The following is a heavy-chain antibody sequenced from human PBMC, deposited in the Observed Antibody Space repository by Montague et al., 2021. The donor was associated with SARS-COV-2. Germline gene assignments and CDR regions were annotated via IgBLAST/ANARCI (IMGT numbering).Heavy chain of an antibody. D-gene: IGHD2-2*01. J-gene: IGHJ4*02. Sequence: CAISGDSVSINIATWNWIRQSPSIGLEWLVMTYYRSKWYNDYAESVKSRITIDPDTSKHQFSLHLNSVTPEDTAVYYCARIPVGSKYYFDFWGQGTLVTVSS. V-gene: IGHV6-1*01. CDR3: ARIPVGSKYYFDF. CDR2: TYYRSKWYN. CDR1: GDSVSINIAT.